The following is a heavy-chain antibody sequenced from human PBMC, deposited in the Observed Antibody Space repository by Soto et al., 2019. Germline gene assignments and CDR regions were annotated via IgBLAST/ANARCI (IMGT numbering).Heavy chain of an antibody. CDR3: AILVRFMSGVVYYYYGMVV. D-gene: IGHD2-15*01. CDR1: GYSFTSYW. J-gene: IGHJ6*02. Sequence: GESLKISCKGSGYSFTSYWIGWVRQMPGKGLEWMGIIYPGDSDTRYSPSFQGQVTISADKSISTAYLQWSSLKASDTAMYYCAILVRFMSGVVYYYYGMVVWGQGTKVTAP. CDR2: IYPGDSDT. V-gene: IGHV5-51*01.